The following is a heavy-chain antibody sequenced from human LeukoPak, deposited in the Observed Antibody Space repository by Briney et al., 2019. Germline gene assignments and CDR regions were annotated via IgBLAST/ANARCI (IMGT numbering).Heavy chain of an antibody. D-gene: IGHD6-19*01. J-gene: IGHJ4*02. CDR3: AKGYSSGWYLGPADY. CDR2: ISWNSGSI. Sequence: GGSLRLSCAASGFTFDDYAMHWVRQAPGKGLEWASGISWNSGSIGYADSVKGRFTISRDNAKNSLYLQMNSLRAEDMALYYCAKGYSSGWYLGPADYWGQGTLVTVSS. CDR1: GFTFDDYA. V-gene: IGHV3-9*03.